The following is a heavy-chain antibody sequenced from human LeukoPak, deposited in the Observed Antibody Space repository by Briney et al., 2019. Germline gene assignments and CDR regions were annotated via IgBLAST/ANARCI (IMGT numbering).Heavy chain of an antibody. CDR1: GYTISGSY. J-gene: IGHJ4*02. D-gene: IGHD3-10*01. V-gene: IGHV1-18*01. CDR2: ISASNNNT. Sequence: GASVKVSCKASGYTISGSYMHWVRQAPGQGLEWMGWISASNNNTYYTQKVQGRVTMTTDTSTRTAYLELRSLRSDDTALYYCASLGYYGRGYWGQGTLVIVSS. CDR3: ASLGYYGRGY.